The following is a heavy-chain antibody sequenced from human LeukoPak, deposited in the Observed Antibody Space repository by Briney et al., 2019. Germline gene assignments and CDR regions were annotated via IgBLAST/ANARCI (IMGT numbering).Heavy chain of an antibody. CDR1: GFTFSSYA. V-gene: IGHV3-23*01. CDR2: ISGSGGST. Sequence: TGGSLRLSCAASGFTFSSYAMSWVRQAPGKGLEWVSAISGSGGSTYYADSVKGRFTISRDNSKNTLYLQMNSLRAEDTAVYYCAKDPVMTTVTRDAFDIWGQGTMVTVSS. D-gene: IGHD4-17*01. J-gene: IGHJ3*02. CDR3: AKDPVMTTVTRDAFDI.